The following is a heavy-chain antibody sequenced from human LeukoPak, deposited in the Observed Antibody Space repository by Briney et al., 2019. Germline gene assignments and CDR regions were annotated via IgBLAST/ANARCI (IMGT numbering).Heavy chain of an antibody. J-gene: IGHJ6*02. CDR2: ISAYNGNT. V-gene: IGHV1-18*01. Sequence: GVSVNVSCNASGYTFTSYGISWVRQAPGQGLEWMGWISAYNGNTNYAQKLQGRVTMTTDTSTSTAYRELRSLRSDDTAVYYCARDRNGFCSSTSCPAHYYYYGMDVWGQGTTVTVSS. D-gene: IGHD2-2*01. CDR1: GYTFTSYG. CDR3: ARDRNGFCSSTSCPAHYYYYGMDV.